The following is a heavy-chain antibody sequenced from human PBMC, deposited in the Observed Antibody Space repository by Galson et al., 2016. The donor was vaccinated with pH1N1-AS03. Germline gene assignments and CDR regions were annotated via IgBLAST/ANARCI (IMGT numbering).Heavy chain of an antibody. CDR1: GFTFGSFA. J-gene: IGHJ4*02. V-gene: IGHV3-23*01. D-gene: IGHD2-15*01. CDR3: AKDKGLGGGSCYQY. Sequence: SLRLSCAASGFTFGSFAMSWVRQAPGKGLEWVSEISGSGNNTYYGDSVKGRLTIPRDNSKNMLYLQMNSLRAEDTAVYYCAKDKGLGGGSCYQYWGQGTLVTVSS. CDR2: ISGSGNNT.